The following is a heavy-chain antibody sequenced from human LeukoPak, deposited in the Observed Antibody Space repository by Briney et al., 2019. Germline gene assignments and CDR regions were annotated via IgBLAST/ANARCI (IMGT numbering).Heavy chain of an antibody. J-gene: IGHJ5*02. Sequence: SETLSLTCTVSGGSISSSSYYWGWIRQPPGKGLEWIGSIYYSGSTYYNPSLKSRVTISVDTSKNQFSLKLSSVTAADTAVYYCAKIVIQPVEGWFDPWGQGTLVTVSS. D-gene: IGHD5-18*01. V-gene: IGHV4-39*07. CDR3: AKIVIQPVEGWFDP. CDR1: GGSISSSSYY. CDR2: IYYSGST.